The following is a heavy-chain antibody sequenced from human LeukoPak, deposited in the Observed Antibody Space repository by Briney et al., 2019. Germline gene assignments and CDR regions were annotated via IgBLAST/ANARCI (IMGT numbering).Heavy chain of an antibody. CDR2: IYYSGST. CDR1: GGSISSYY. J-gene: IGHJ5*02. Sequence: KTSETLSLTCTVSGGSISSYYWSWIRQPPGKGLEWIGYIYYSGSTNYNPSLKSRVTISVDTSKNQFSLKLSSVTAADTAVYYCARDLRAAAGTSWFDPWGQGTLVTVSS. CDR3: ARDLRAAAGTSWFDP. V-gene: IGHV4-59*01. D-gene: IGHD6-13*01.